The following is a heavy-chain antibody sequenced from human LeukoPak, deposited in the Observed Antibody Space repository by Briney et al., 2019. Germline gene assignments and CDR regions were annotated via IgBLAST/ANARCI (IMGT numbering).Heavy chain of an antibody. CDR1: GFTFSSYG. CDR2: IRYDGSNK. D-gene: IGHD3-9*01. CDR3: AKAATYYDILTGYYYFDY. V-gene: IGHV3-30*02. Sequence: GGSLRLSCAASGFTFSSYGMHWVRRAPGKGLEWVAFIRYDGSNKYYADSVKGRFTISRDNSKNTLYLQMNSLRAEDTAVYYCAKAATYYDILTGYYYFDYWGQGTLVTVSS. J-gene: IGHJ4*02.